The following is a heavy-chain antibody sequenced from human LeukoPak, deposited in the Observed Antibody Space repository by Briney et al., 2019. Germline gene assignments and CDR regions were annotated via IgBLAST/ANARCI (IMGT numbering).Heavy chain of an antibody. CDR2: INAGNGNT. CDR3: ARDLHGSGWYADHFDY. CDR1: GYTFTSYA. Sequence: ASVKVSCKASGYTFTSYAMHWVRQAPGQRLEWMGWINAGNGNTKYSQKFQGRVTITRDTSASTAYMELSSLRSEDTAVYYCARDLHGSGWYADHFDYRGQGTLVTVSS. J-gene: IGHJ4*02. V-gene: IGHV1-3*01. D-gene: IGHD6-19*01.